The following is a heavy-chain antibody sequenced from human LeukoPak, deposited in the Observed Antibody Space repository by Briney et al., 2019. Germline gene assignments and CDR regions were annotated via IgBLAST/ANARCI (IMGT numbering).Heavy chain of an antibody. V-gene: IGHV4-34*01. CDR2: INHSGGT. CDR1: GGSFSGYY. CDR3: ARGDYGDHFDY. D-gene: IGHD4-17*01. Sequence: SETLSLTCAVYGGSFSGYYWSWIRQPPGKGLEWIGEINHSGGTNYNPSLKSRVTISVDTSKNQFSLKLSSVTAADTAVYYCARGDYGDHFDYWGQGTLVTVSS. J-gene: IGHJ4*02.